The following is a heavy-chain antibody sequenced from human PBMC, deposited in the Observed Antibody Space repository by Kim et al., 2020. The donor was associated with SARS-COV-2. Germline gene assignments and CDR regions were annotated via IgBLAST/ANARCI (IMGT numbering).Heavy chain of an antibody. CDR3: ARRVGATLIAY. J-gene: IGHJ4*02. Sequence: SETLSLTCAVYGGSFSGYYWSWIRQPPGKGLEWIGEINHSGSTNYNPSLKSRVTISVDTSKNQFSLKLSSVTAAATAAYSCARRVGATLIAYWGQGTLAT. CDR1: GGSFSGYY. CDR2: INHSGST. V-gene: IGHV4-34*01. D-gene: IGHD1-26*01.